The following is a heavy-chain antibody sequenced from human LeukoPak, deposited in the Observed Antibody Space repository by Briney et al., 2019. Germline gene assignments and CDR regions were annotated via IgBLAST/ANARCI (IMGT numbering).Heavy chain of an antibody. V-gene: IGHV1-2*02. CDR3: AKDGGGALFIRGLDE. CDR2: INPHSDDT. D-gene: IGHD3-10*01. J-gene: IGHJ4*02. CDR1: GYAFTGFY. Sequence: ASVKVSCKASGYAFTGFYMHWVRQAPGQGLEWMGWINPHSDDTNYAQKFQGRVTMTRDTSITTAYMELSGLRSDDTAIYYCAKDGGGALFIRGLDEWDQGALVTVSS.